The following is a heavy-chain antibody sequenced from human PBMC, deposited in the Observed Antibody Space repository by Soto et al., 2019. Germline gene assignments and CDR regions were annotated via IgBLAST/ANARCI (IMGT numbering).Heavy chain of an antibody. CDR3: AREGSYYYDSSGAGAFDI. J-gene: IGHJ3*02. Sequence: QVQLVQSGAEVQKPGSSVKVSYKASGGTFSSYAISWVRQAPGQGLEWMGGIIPIFGTANYAQKFQGRVTITADESTSTAYMELSSLRSEDTAVYYCAREGSYYYDSSGAGAFDIWGQGTMVTVSS. D-gene: IGHD3-22*01. CDR2: IIPIFGTA. CDR1: GGTFSSYA. V-gene: IGHV1-69*01.